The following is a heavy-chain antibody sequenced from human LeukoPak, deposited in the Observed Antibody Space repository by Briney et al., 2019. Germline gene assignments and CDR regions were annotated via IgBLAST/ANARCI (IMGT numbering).Heavy chain of an antibody. V-gene: IGHV4-34*01. CDR3: PRRSTSPKRGVRFLEWLSPFDY. CDR1: GGSFSGYY. CDR2: INHSGST. D-gene: IGHD3-3*01. Sequence: SETLSLTCAVYGGSFSGYYGSWIRQPPGKGLECIGEINHSGSTNYSPSLKSRVTISVDTSKNQFSLKLSSVTAADTAVYYCPRRSTSPKRGVRFLEWLSPFDYWGQGTLVTVSS. J-gene: IGHJ4*02.